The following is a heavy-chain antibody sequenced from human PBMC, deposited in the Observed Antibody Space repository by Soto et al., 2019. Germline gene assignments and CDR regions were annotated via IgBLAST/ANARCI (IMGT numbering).Heavy chain of an antibody. CDR1: GYTFTSYA. D-gene: IGHD3-10*01. V-gene: IGHV1-3*01. J-gene: IGHJ4*02. CDR3: ARDVEYYYGSGSFGSGHFDY. Sequence: ASVQVSCKASGYTFTSYAMHWVRQAPGQRLEWMGWINAGNGNTKYSQKFQGRVTITRDTSASTAYMELSSLRSEDTAVYYCARDVEYYYGSGSFGSGHFDYWGQGTLVTVSS. CDR2: INAGNGNT.